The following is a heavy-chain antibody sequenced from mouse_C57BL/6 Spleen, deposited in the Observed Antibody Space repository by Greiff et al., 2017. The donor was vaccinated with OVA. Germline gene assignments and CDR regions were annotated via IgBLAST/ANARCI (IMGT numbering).Heavy chain of an antibody. CDR3: AREGKLGGYAMDY. CDR1: GYSITSGYY. CDR2: ISYDGSN. V-gene: IGHV3-6*01. D-gene: IGHD4-1*01. J-gene: IGHJ4*01. Sequence: EVKLQESGPGLVKPSQSLSPTCSVTGYSITSGYYWNWIRQFPGNKLEWMGYISYDGSNNYNPSLKNRISITRDTSKNQFFLKLNSVTTEDTATYYCAREGKLGGYAMDYWGQGTSVTVSS.